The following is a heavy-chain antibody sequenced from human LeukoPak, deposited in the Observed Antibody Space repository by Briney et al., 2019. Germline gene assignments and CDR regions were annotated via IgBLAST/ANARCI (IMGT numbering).Heavy chain of an antibody. CDR2: IKQDGSEK. D-gene: IGHD2-2*01. CDR3: ARGAMAPQEYYYYYMDV. Sequence: GGSLRLSRAASGFTFSSYWMSWVRQAPGKGLEWVANIKQDGSEKYYVDSVKGRFTISRDNAKNSLYLQMNSLRAEDTAVYYCARGAMAPQEYYYYYMDVWGKGTTVTVSS. V-gene: IGHV3-7*01. J-gene: IGHJ6*03. CDR1: GFTFSSYW.